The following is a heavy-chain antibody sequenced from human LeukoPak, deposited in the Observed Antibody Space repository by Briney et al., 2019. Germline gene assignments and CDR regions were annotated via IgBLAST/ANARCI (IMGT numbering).Heavy chain of an antibody. Sequence: SETLSLTCSVSGASISTYYWSWIRQPPGKGLEWIGNIYTSGNTNYNPSLKSRVAISVDTSKNQFSLKLNSVTAADTAVYYCARPYSSGWSGAFDIWGQGTMVTVSS. CDR1: GASISTYY. CDR2: IYTSGNT. J-gene: IGHJ3*02. D-gene: IGHD6-19*01. CDR3: ARPYSSGWSGAFDI. V-gene: IGHV4-4*09.